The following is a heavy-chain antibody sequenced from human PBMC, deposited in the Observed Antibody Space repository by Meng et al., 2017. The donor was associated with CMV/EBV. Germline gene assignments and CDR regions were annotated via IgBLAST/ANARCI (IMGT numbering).Heavy chain of an antibody. D-gene: IGHD3-22*01. V-gene: IGHV1-69*05. CDR2: IIPIFGTA. Sequence: SVKVSCKASGGTFSSYAISWVRQAPGQGLEWMGGIIPIFGTANYAQKFQGRVTITTDESTSTAYMELSSLRSEDTAVYYCAGTYYYDSSGYYYSAFDIWGQGTMVTVSS. J-gene: IGHJ3*02. CDR1: GGTFSSYA. CDR3: AGTYYYDSSGYYYSAFDI.